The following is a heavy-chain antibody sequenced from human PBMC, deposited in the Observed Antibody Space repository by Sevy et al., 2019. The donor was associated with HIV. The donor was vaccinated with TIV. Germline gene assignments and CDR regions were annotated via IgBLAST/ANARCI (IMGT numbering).Heavy chain of an antibody. Sequence: GGSLRLSCAASGFIFSTSPMHWVRQAPGKGLECVAILSYDDSDENYADSVKGRFTISRDNSKNTLYLQMNSLRTEDTAVYYCAKDGIGSIDYWGQGTLVTVSS. CDR1: GFIFSTSP. D-gene: IGHD3-10*01. J-gene: IGHJ4*02. CDR2: LSYDDSDE. V-gene: IGHV3-30-3*02. CDR3: AKDGIGSIDY.